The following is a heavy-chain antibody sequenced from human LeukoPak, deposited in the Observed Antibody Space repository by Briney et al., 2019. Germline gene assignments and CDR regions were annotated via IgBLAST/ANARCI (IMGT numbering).Heavy chain of an antibody. CDR2: IYYSGST. J-gene: IGHJ4*02. V-gene: IGHV4-59*01. D-gene: IGHD3-22*01. CDR3: ASAVAYYYDSSGYYFDY. Sequence: PSETLSLTCTVSGGSISSYYWSWIRQPPGKGLEWIGYIYYSGSTNYNPSLKSRVTISVDTSKNQFSLKLSSVTAADTAVYYCASAVAYYYDSSGYYFDYWGQGTLVTVSS. CDR1: GGSISSYY.